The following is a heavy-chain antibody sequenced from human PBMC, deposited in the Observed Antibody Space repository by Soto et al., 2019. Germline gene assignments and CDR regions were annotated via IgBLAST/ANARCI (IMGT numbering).Heavy chain of an antibody. D-gene: IGHD3-10*01. Sequence: SETLSLTCTVSGGSISSGDYYWSWIRQPPGKGLEWIGYIYYSGSTYYNPSLKSRVTISVDTSKNQFSLKLSSVTAADTAVYYCARVVYGSGSYWEDQWGQGTLVTVSS. J-gene: IGHJ4*02. CDR3: ARVVYGSGSYWEDQ. CDR1: GGSISSGDYY. V-gene: IGHV4-30-4*01. CDR2: IYYSGST.